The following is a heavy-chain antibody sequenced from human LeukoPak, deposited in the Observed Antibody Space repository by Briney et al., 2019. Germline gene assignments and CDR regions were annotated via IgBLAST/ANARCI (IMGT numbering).Heavy chain of an antibody. CDR1: GFTFSNYW. D-gene: IGHD6-19*01. CDR3: ARGGGSGWYLLLVY. Sequence: GGSLRLSCAASGFTFSNYWMNWVRHVPGKGLMWVSRMSGDGSSTNYADSVKGRFTISRDNAKNSVYLQMNSLRAEDTALYYCARGGGSGWYLLLVYWGQGTLVTVSS. J-gene: IGHJ4*02. CDR2: MSGDGSST. V-gene: IGHV3-74*01.